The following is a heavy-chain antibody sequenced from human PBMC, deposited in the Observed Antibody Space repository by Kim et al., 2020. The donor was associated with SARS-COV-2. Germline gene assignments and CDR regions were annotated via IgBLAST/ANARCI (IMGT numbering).Heavy chain of an antibody. CDR1: GFTFSNYD. CDR2: ISSDGSSE. CDR3: ANVWGIQSLLMDV. V-gene: IGHV3-30*18. J-gene: IGHJ6*02. D-gene: IGHD5-18*01. Sequence: GGSLRLSCTPSGFTFSNYDMHWVRQAPGKGLEWMAGISSDGSSESYADSVKGRFSISRDNARNTLFLQMYSLTLEDTAVYYCANVWGIQSLLMDVWGQGTTATFSS.